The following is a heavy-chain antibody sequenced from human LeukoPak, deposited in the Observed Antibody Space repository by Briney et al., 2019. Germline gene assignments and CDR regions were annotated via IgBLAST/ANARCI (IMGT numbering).Heavy chain of an antibody. CDR2: IYYSGST. CDR1: GGSISSGGYY. Sequence: SQTLSLTCTVSGGSISSGGYYWSWIRQHPGKGLEWIGYIYYSGSTYYNPSLKSRVTISVDTSKNQFSLKLSSVTAADTAVYYCARDRAVAGERGFDYWGQGTLVTVFS. V-gene: IGHV4-31*03. CDR3: ARDRAVAGERGFDY. D-gene: IGHD6-19*01. J-gene: IGHJ4*02.